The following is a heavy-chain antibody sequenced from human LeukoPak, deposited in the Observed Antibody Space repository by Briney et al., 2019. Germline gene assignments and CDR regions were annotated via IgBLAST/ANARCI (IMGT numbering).Heavy chain of an antibody. CDR2: TYYRSKWYN. Sequence: SQTLSLTCAICVDSVFNNRAAAHGIRQSPSRGLEWLGRTYYRSKWYNDYALSMKSRITINPDTSKNQFPLQLNSVTPEDTAVYYCARRGPAGSSSSGMDVWGQGTTVTVSS. V-gene: IGHV6-1*01. CDR3: ARRGPAGSSSSGMDV. CDR1: VDSVFNNRAA. J-gene: IGHJ6*02. D-gene: IGHD6-6*01.